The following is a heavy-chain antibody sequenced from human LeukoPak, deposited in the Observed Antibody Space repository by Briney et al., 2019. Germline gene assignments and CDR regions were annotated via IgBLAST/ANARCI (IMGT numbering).Heavy chain of an antibody. CDR1: GYTFTDYH. V-gene: IGHV1-2*06. Sequence: GASVTVSCKASGYTFTDYHMHWVRQAPGQGLEWMGRIKPHNGDTDCAQRFQGRVTLTRDTSIRTAYMELSSLRSVDTAVYYCARDPYVAGDHWGQGTLVTVSS. CDR2: IKPHNGDT. D-gene: IGHD3-16*01. CDR3: ARDPYVAGDH. J-gene: IGHJ4*02.